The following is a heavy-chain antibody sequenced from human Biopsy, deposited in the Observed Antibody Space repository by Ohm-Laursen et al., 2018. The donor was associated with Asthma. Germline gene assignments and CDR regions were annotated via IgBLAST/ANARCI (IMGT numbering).Heavy chain of an antibody. CDR2: INHSGST. D-gene: IGHD3-3*01. V-gene: IGHV4-34*01. CDR3: ARSAKTIFGVVMGSYYYGMDV. J-gene: IGHJ6*02. Sequence: LSCAASGFTFSSYWMSWIRQPPGKGLEWIGEINHSGSTNYNPSLKSRVTISVDTSKNQFSLKLSSVTAADTAVYYCARSAKTIFGVVMGSYYYGMDVWGQGTTVTVSS. CDR1: GFTFSSYW.